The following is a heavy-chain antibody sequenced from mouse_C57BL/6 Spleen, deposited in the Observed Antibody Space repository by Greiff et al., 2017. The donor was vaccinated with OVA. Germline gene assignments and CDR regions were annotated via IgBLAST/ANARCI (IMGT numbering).Heavy chain of an antibody. Sequence: EVKLQQSGPVLVKPGASVKMSCKASGYTFTDYYMNWVKQSHGKSLEWIGVINPYNGGTSYNQKFKGKATLTVDKSSSTAYMELNSLTSEDSAVYYCARGDLLYYGSSYWYFDVWGTGTTVTVSS. CDR2: INPYNGGT. CDR1: GYTFTDYY. D-gene: IGHD1-1*01. CDR3: ARGDLLYYGSSYWYFDV. V-gene: IGHV1-19*01. J-gene: IGHJ1*03.